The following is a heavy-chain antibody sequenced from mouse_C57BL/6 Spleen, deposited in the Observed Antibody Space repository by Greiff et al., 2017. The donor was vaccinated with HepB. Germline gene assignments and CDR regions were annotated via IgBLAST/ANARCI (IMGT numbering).Heavy chain of an antibody. D-gene: IGHD2-2*01. CDR1: GYSITSGYY. CDR3: ARGVIYYGYDGAMDY. Sequence: DVKLQESGPGLVKPSQSLSLTCSVTGYSITSGYYWNWIRQFPGNKLEWMGYISYDGSNNYNQSLKNRISITRDTSTNQFFLKLNSVNTEDTATYYWARGVIYYGYDGAMDYWGQGTSVTVSS. V-gene: IGHV3-6*01. CDR2: ISYDGSN. J-gene: IGHJ4*01.